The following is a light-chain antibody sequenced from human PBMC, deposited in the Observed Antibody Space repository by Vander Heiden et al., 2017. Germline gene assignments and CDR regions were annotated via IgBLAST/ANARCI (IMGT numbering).Light chain of an antibody. CDR2: AAS. J-gene: IGKJ1*01. Sequence: EIVMTQSPATLPVSPGERATRPCRASQSVSTNLAWYQQKPGQGPRLLIFAASTRAPGVPDRVSGSGSGTEFALTISSLQSEDFAVYFCQQYNNWPPWTFGQGTKVEIK. V-gene: IGKV3-15*01. CDR3: QQYNNWPPWT. CDR1: QSVSTN.